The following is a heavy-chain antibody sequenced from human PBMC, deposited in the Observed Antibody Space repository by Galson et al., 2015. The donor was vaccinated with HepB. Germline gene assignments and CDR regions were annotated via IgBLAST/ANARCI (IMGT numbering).Heavy chain of an antibody. D-gene: IGHD6-13*01. Sequence: SLRLSCAASGLSVSSNYMSWVRQAPGKGLEWVSVMYSGGNTYYTDSVKGRFTISRDHSQNTLYLQMNSLRAEDTAVYYCARGFSSRWSYFDYWGQGTLVTVAS. CDR3: ARGFSSRWSYFDY. CDR1: GLSVSSNY. J-gene: IGHJ4*02. CDR2: MYSGGNT. V-gene: IGHV3-66*01.